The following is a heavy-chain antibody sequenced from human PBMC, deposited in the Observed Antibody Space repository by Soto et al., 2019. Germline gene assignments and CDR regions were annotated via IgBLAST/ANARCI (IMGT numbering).Heavy chain of an antibody. V-gene: IGHV1-2*02. D-gene: IGHD6-6*01. CDR2: INPNSGGT. CDR1: GYTFTGYY. J-gene: IGHJ4*02. Sequence: QVQLVQSGAEVKKPGASVKVSCKASGYTFTGYYMHWVRQAPGHGPEWMGWINPNSGGTTYAQKVQGRVTVTRDTSISTDYMERSSLRSDDTAVYYCARGGSSSLDYWGQGTLVTVSA. CDR3: ARGGSSSLDY.